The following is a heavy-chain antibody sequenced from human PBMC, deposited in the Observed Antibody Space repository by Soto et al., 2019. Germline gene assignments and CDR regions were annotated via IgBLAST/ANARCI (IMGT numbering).Heavy chain of an antibody. V-gene: IGHV3-48*02. J-gene: IGHJ6*02. CDR2: IIGSRTTI. CDR3: ARSRWATSNGPPYGMDV. CDR1: GLTFSRYS. D-gene: IGHD1-26*01. Sequence: EVQLVESGGGLVKPGGSLRLSCAASGLTFSRYSMTWFRQAPGKVQEWVSYIIGSRTTIYYAASVKGRFTISRDNAKNSLYLQMNSLRDEDTAVYYCARSRWATSNGPPYGMDVWGQGTTVTVSS.